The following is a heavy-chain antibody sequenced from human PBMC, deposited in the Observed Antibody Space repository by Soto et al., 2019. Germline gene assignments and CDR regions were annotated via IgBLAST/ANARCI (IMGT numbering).Heavy chain of an antibody. J-gene: IGHJ5*02. CDR2: IYYTETT. CDR1: GVSVTNGDYY. CDR3: ARQRRGGYWFDP. Sequence: SETLSLTCAVSGVSVTNGDYYWTWMRQSPGKGLEWIGNIYYTETTNYNPSLNSRLSISIDTSRNQFSLQLTSVTAADTAIYYCARQRRGGYWFDPWGQGTLVTVS. V-gene: IGHV4-30-4*01.